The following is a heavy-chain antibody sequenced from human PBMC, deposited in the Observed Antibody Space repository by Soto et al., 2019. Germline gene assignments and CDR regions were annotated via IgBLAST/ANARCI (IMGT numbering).Heavy chain of an antibody. J-gene: IGHJ1*01. CDR1: GHTFTTYG. CDR3: ARDGPVGSTIFFHY. CDR2: NSAYNGNP. V-gene: IGHV1-18*01. D-gene: IGHD1-26*01. Sequence: QVQLVQSGAEVKKPGASVKVSCKASGHTFTTYGISWVRQVPGQGLEWMGWNSAYNGNPNDAQKHQDRATMTRDTSTSTGYLELRSLRADDTAVYYCARDGPVGSTIFFHYWGQGTLVTVSS.